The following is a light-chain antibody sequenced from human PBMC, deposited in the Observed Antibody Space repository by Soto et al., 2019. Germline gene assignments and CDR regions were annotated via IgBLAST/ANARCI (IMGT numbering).Light chain of an antibody. V-gene: IGKV3-11*01. CDR2: DAS. CDR1: QSFSSTY. J-gene: IGKJ3*01. CDR3: QQRSNWPPTFP. Sequence: IMLKQSPGTLSLSPWERAALSCMAGQSFSSTYLGWYQQKPGQAPRLLIYDASNRATGIPARFSGSGSGTDFTLTISSLEPEDFAVYYCQQRSNWPPTFPFGPGTKVDIK.